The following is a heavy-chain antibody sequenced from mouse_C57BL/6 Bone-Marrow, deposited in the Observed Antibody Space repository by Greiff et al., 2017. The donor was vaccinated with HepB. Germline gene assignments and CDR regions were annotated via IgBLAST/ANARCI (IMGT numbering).Heavy chain of an antibody. D-gene: IGHD4-1*01. Sequence: QVQLQQPGAELVRPGSSVKLSCKASGYTFTSYWMHWVKQRPIQGLEWIGNIDPSESETHYNQKFKDKATLTVDKSSSTAYMQLSSLTSEDSAVYYCAREDWDWYFDVWGTGTTVTVSS. V-gene: IGHV1-52*01. J-gene: IGHJ1*03. CDR2: IDPSESET. CDR1: GYTFTSYW. CDR3: AREDWDWYFDV.